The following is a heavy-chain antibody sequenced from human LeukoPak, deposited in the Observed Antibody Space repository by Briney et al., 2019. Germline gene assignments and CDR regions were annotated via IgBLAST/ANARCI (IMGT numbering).Heavy chain of an antibody. CDR1: GGTFSSYT. D-gene: IGHD1-1*01. J-gene: IGHJ4*02. CDR3: AIGGGVQLERPFDY. V-gene: IGHV1-69*02. CDR2: IIPILGIA. Sequence: SVKVSCKASGGTFSSYTISWVRQAPGQGLEWMGRIIPILGIANYAQKFQGRVTITADKSTSTAYMELSSLRSEDTAVYYCAIGGGVQLERPFDYWGQGPLVTVSS.